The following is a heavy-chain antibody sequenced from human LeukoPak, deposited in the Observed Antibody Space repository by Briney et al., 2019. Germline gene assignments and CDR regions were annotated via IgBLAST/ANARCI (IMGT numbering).Heavy chain of an antibody. CDR3: ARETYSYGYGDPHYYYYYMDV. J-gene: IGHJ6*03. CDR2: INPNSGGT. D-gene: IGHD5-18*01. Sequence: ASVKVSCKASGYTFTGYYMHWVRQAPGQGLEWTGWINPNSGGTNYAQKFQGRVTMTRDTSISTAYMELSRLRSDDTAVYYCARETYSYGYGDPHYYYYYMDVWGKRTTVIVSS. CDR1: GYTFTGYY. V-gene: IGHV1-2*02.